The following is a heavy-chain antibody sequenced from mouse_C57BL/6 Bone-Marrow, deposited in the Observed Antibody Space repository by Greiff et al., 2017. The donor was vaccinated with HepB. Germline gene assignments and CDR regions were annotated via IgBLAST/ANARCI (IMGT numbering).Heavy chain of an antibody. CDR3: ANLSRGY. Sequence: EVQLQESGGGLVKPGGSLKLSCAASGFTFSDYGMHWVRQAPEKGLEWVAYISSGSSTIYYADTVKGRFTISRDTAKNTLFLQMTSLRSEDTAMYYCANLSRGYWGQGTTLTVSS. D-gene: IGHD2-3*01. V-gene: IGHV5-17*01. CDR2: ISSGSSTI. CDR1: GFTFSDYG. J-gene: IGHJ2*01.